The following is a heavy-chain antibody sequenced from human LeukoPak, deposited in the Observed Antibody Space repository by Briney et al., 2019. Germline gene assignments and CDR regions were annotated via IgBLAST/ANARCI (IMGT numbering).Heavy chain of an antibody. J-gene: IGHJ5*02. V-gene: IGHV1-18*01. CDR1: GYTFTSYG. D-gene: IGHD2-2*01. CDR3: AVTTYCSSTSCYWRRFDP. CDR2: ISAYNGNT. Sequence: SVKVSCKASGYTFTSYGISWVRQAPGQGLEWMGWISAYNGNTNYAQKLQGRVTMTTDTSTSTAYMELRSLRSDDTAVYYCAVTTYCSSTSCYWRRFDPWGQGTLVTVSS.